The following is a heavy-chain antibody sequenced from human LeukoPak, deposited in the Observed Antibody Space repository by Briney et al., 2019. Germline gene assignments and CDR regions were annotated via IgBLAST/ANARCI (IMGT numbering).Heavy chain of an antibody. CDR3: AGDIAAAGTHFDY. J-gene: IGHJ4*02. D-gene: IGHD6-13*01. V-gene: IGHV4-59*01. CDR2: IYYSGST. Sequence: SETLSLTCTVSGGSISGYFWSWIRQPPGKGLEWIGHIYYSGSTNYNPSLESRVTISVDTSKNQFSLKLSSVTAADTAVYYCAGDIAAAGTHFDYWGQGILVTVSS. CDR1: GGSISGYF.